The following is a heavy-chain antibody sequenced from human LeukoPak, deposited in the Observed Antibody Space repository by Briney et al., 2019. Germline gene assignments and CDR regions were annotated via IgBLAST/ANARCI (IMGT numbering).Heavy chain of an antibody. Sequence: ASVKVSCKASGYTFTSYAMNWVRQATGQGLEWMGWINTNTGNPTYAQGFTGRFVFSLDTSVSTAYLQISSLKAEDTAVYYCAESRIAAAGIELPFDPWGQGTLVTVSS. CDR3: AESRIAAAGIELPFDP. CDR2: INTNTGNP. J-gene: IGHJ5*02. CDR1: GYTFTSYA. D-gene: IGHD6-13*01. V-gene: IGHV7-4-1*02.